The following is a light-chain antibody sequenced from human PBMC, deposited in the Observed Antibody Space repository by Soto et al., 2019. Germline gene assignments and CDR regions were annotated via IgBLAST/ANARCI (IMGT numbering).Light chain of an antibody. CDR2: GAS. V-gene: IGKV1-9*01. CDR3: QQLNSYPRVT. J-gene: IGKJ4*01. Sequence: DIQLTQSPSFLSASVGDRVTITCRASQGISSYLAWYQQKPGKAPKLLIYGASTLQSGVPSRFXGSGSGTEFTLTISSLQPEDFATYYCQQLNSYPRVTFGGGTKVEIK. CDR1: QGISSY.